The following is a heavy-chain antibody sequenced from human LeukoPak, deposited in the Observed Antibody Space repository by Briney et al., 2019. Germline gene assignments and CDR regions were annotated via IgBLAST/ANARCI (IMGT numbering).Heavy chain of an antibody. Sequence: GASVKVSCKASGYTFIGYYMHWVRQAPGQGLEWMGRINPNSGGTNYAQKFQGRVTMTRDTSISTAYMELSRLRSDDTAVYYCARAYYDSSSYYYLDYWGQGTLVTVSS. CDR3: ARAYYDSSSYYYLDY. V-gene: IGHV1-2*06. CDR1: GYTFIGYY. D-gene: IGHD3-22*01. CDR2: INPNSGGT. J-gene: IGHJ4*02.